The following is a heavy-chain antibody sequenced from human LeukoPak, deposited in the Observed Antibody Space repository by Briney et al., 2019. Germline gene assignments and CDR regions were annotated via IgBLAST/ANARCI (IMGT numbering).Heavy chain of an antibody. CDR2: INPNSGGT. Sequence: ASVKVSCKASGYPFIGYYMHWVRQAPRQGLEWMGWINPNSGGTNYAQKFQGRVTMTRDTSINTAYMELNRLRSDDTAVYYCARGSANFGEFDFDYWGQGTLVTVSS. CDR3: ARGSANFGEFDFDY. J-gene: IGHJ4*02. V-gene: IGHV1-2*02. D-gene: IGHD3-10*01. CDR1: GYPFIGYY.